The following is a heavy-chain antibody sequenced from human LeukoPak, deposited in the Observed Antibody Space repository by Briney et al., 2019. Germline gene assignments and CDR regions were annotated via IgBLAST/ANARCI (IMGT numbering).Heavy chain of an antibody. CDR1: GFSFSSYG. J-gene: IGHJ4*02. V-gene: IGHV3-30*02. D-gene: IGHD6-13*01. CDR3: ARDLMGIAYRGAFYY. CDR2: IRYHGNNK. Sequence: GGSLRLSCAASGFSFSSYGMHWVRQAPGKGLEWVTFIRYHGNNKYYADSVKGRFTISRDNSKNTLYLQMNSLRAEDTAVYYCARDLMGIAYRGAFYYWGQGTLVTVSS.